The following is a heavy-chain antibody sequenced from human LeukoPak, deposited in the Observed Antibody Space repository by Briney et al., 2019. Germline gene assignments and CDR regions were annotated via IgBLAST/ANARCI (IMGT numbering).Heavy chain of an antibody. J-gene: IGHJ4*02. CDR2: IGSAGDT. CDR3: ARGNILTGYTY. D-gene: IGHD3-9*01. V-gene: IGHV3-13*01. Sequence: GGSLRLSCVASAFTFSSYDMHWVRQATEEGLEWVSAIGSAGDTYYAGSVKGRFTISRENAKNSLYLQMNSLRAGDTAVYYCARGNILTGYTYWGQGILVTVSS. CDR1: AFTFSSYD.